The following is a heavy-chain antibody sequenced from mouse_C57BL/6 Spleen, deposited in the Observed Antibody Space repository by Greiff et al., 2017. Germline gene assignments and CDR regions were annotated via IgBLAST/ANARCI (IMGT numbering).Heavy chain of an antibody. V-gene: IGHV1-80*01. CDR3: ARGLYYGNYGWYFDV. CDR2: IYPGDGDT. Sequence: QVQLKQSGAELVKPGASVKISCKASGYAFSSYWMNWVKQRPGKGLEWIGQIYPGDGDTNYNGKFKGKATLTADKSSSTAYMQLSSLTSEDSAVYFCARGLYYGNYGWYFDVWGTGTTVTVSS. CDR1: GYAFSSYW. D-gene: IGHD2-1*01. J-gene: IGHJ1*03.